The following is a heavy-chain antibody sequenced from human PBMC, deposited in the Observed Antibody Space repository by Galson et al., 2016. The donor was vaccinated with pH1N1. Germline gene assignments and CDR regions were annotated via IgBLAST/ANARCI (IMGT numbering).Heavy chain of an antibody. J-gene: IGHJ6*02. V-gene: IGHV3-30*03. CDR3: AREDWSYGDTYYNGMDV. CDR2: ISYNGHDE. Sequence: SLRLSCAASGFNFDTFAMHWVRRTPGKGLEWVAFISYNGHDESYADSLKGRFTVSRDNSENRLYLHMNSLRPDDTGLYYCAREDWSYGDTYYNGMDVWGQGTTVTVSS. D-gene: IGHD1-26*01. CDR1: GFNFDTFA.